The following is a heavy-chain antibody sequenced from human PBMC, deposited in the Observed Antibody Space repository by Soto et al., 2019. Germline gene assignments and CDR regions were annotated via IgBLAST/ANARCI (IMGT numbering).Heavy chain of an antibody. D-gene: IGHD5-12*01. CDR2: ISGSSDTI. J-gene: IGHJ4*02. CDR1: GFTLSRYS. Sequence: EVQLVESGGGLVQPGGSLRVSCAASGFTLSRYSMNWVRQAPGKGLEWLSYISGSSDTIYYADSVKGRFIISRDNAKNSRYLQMNSLRDEDTAVYYCARGGVATIFGDSWGQGTLVTVAA. V-gene: IGHV3-48*02. CDR3: ARGGVATIFGDS.